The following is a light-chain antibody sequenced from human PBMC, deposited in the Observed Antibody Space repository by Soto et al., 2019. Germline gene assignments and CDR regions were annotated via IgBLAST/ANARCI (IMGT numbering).Light chain of an antibody. Sequence: SVLTQPHSVSGAPGQRVSISCTGSNSNIGAGYDVNWYQQLPGTAPKLIIYANIDRPSGVPDRFSGSKSGASAFLVITGLQAEDEAAYYCQSYYSSLSGSRVFGGGTKLTVL. J-gene: IGLJ3*02. CDR3: QSYYSSLSGSRV. CDR1: NSNIGAGYD. CDR2: ANI. V-gene: IGLV1-40*01.